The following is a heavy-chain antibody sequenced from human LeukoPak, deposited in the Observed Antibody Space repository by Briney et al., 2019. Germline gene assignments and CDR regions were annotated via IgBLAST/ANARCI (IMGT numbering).Heavy chain of an antibody. D-gene: IGHD3-22*01. CDR1: GFTFSSYA. Sequence: PGGSLRLSCAASGFTFSSYAMHWVRQAPGKGLEWVAVISYDGSNKYYADSVKGRFTISRDNSKNTLYLQMNRLRAEDTAVYYCARTPGYYLYYFDYWGQGTLVTVSS. V-gene: IGHV3-30-3*01. CDR3: ARTPGYYLYYFDY. CDR2: ISYDGSNK. J-gene: IGHJ4*02.